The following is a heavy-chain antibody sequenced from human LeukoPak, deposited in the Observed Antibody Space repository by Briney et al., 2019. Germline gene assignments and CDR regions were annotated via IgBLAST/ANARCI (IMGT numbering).Heavy chain of an antibody. J-gene: IGHJ4*02. V-gene: IGHV5-51*01. CDR1: GYSFTSYW. Sequence: GESLKVSCKGSGYSFTSYWIAWVRQMPGKGLEWMGIIYPGDSDTRYSPSFQGQVTISADKSISTAYLQWSSLKASDTAIYYCARAYNFNFDYWGQGTLVTVSS. CDR2: IYPGDSDT. D-gene: IGHD1-20*01. CDR3: ARAYNFNFDY.